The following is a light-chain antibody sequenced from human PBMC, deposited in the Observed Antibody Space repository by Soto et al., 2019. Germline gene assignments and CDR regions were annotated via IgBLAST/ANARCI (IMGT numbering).Light chain of an antibody. J-gene: IGKJ1*01. V-gene: IGKV1-5*03. CDR1: QSISSW. CDR2: KAS. CDR3: QQYNNYWT. Sequence: IQMTQSPSTLSASVGDRVTITCRASQSISSWLAWYQQKPGKAPKLLIYKASSLESGVPSRFSGSGSGTEFTLLISSLQPDDFATYYCQQYNNYWTFGQGTKVEIK.